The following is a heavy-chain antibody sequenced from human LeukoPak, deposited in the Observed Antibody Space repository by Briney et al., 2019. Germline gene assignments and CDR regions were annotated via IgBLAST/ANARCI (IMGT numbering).Heavy chain of an antibody. CDR1: GGSISSGGYY. CDR2: IYYSGST. CDR3: ARATMIVVVPDAFDI. V-gene: IGHV4-31*03. Sequence: SQTLSLTCTVSGGSISSGGYYWSWIRQHPGKGLEWIGYIYYSGSTYYNPSLKSRVTISVDTPKNQFSLKLSSVTAADTAVYYCARATMIVVVPDAFDIWGQGTMVTVSS. J-gene: IGHJ3*02. D-gene: IGHD3-22*01.